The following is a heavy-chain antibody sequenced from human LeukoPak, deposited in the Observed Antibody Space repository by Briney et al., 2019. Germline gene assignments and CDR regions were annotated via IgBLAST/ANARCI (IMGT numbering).Heavy chain of an antibody. CDR2: IYYSGST. V-gene: IGHV4-59*01. CDR1: GGSISSYY. D-gene: IGHD2-2*01. J-gene: IGHJ6*02. CDR3: ARVRDIVVVPAAMGHYYYGMDI. Sequence: SETLSLTCTVSGGSISSYYWSWIRQPPGKGLEWVGYIYYSGSTNYNPSLKSRVTISVDTSKNQFSLKLSSVTAADTAVYYCARVRDIVVVPAAMGHYYYGMDIWGQGTTVTVSS.